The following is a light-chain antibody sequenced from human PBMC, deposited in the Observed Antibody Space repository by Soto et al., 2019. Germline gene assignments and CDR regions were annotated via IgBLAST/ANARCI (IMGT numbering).Light chain of an antibody. CDR3: QQTYSTPRGA. V-gene: IGKV1-39*01. Sequence: EIQMTQSPSSLSASVGDRVTITFRASESISNNLNWYQQKPGKAPKLLIYAASTLQSGVPSRFSGGGSGTDFTLTIGSLQPEDFTTYYCQQTYSTPRGAFGQGTKVDIK. CDR2: AAS. J-gene: IGKJ1*01. CDR1: ESISNN.